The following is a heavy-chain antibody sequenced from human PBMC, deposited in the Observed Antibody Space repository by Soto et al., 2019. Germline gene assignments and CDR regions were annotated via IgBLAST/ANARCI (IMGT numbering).Heavy chain of an antibody. CDR3: ARQVGKMRSLEWLAIDP. V-gene: IGHV4-39*01. J-gene: IGHJ5*02. Sequence: QVQLQESGPGLVKPSETLSLRCSVSGASINSDPYFWAWIRQSPGRGLEWIGSIDYSGKTYYNPSLKSRVTISVDPPKSQFSLNMSAVTAVDTAVYFSARQVGKMRSLEWLAIDPWGPGTLVTVSS. CDR2: IDYSGKT. D-gene: IGHD3-3*01. CDR1: GASINSDPYF.